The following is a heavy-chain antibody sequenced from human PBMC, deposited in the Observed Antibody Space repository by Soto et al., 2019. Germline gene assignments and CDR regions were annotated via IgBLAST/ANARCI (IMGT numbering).Heavy chain of an antibody. CDR1: GGSITSGGYY. D-gene: IGHD5-12*01. J-gene: IGHJ4*02. Sequence: QVQLQESGPGLVKPSQTLSLTCTVSGGSITSGGYYWSWIRQHPGKGLEWIGYMHYSGSSYYNPSLKSRLSLSVDTSKYQFSLKLESVTAANTAVYYCARARGATMPASYYFDFWGQGALVTVSS. CDR3: ARARGATMPASYYFDF. V-gene: IGHV4-31*03. CDR2: MHYSGSS.